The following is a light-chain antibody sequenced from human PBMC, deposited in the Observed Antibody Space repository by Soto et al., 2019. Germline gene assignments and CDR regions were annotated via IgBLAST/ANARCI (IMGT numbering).Light chain of an antibody. CDR3: QKYNSAPTWT. CDR1: QGTSNY. V-gene: IGKV1-27*01. CDR2: AAS. Sequence: DIQMTQSPSSLSASVGDSVTITCRASQGTSNYLAWYQQKPGKVPKLLIYAASTLQSGVPSRFRGSGSGTYFTLTINSLQPEDVAAYYCQKYNSAPTWTFGQGTTVEIK. J-gene: IGKJ1*01.